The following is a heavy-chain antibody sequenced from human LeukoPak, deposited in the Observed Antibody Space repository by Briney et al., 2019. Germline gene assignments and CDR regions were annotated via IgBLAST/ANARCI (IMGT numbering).Heavy chain of an antibody. CDR2: IYYSGST. CDR3: ARDTTCYYDSSGYYGWAEFDP. J-gene: IGHJ5*02. CDR1: GGSISSSSYY. Sequence: SETLSLTCTVSGGSISSSSYYWSWIRQPPGKGLEWIGYIYYSGSTNYNPSLKSRVTISVDTSKNQFSLKLSSVTAADTAVYYCARDTTCYYDSSGYYGWAEFDPWGQGTLVTVSS. V-gene: IGHV4-61*01. D-gene: IGHD3-22*01.